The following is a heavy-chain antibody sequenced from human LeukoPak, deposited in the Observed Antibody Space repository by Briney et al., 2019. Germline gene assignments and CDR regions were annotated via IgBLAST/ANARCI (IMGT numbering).Heavy chain of an antibody. CDR2: ISGSGGST. CDR1: GFTFSSYA. Sequence: SGGSLRLSCAASGFTFSSYAMSWVRQAPGKGLEWVSAISGSGGSTYYADSVKGRFTISRDNSKNTLYLKMNSLRAEDTAVYYCAKNYYDSSGLYWGQGTLVTVSS. J-gene: IGHJ4*02. V-gene: IGHV3-23*01. CDR3: AKNYYDSSGLY. D-gene: IGHD3-22*01.